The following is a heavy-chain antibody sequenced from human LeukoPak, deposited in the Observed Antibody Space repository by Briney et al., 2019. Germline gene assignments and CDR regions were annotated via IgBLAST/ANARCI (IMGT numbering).Heavy chain of an antibody. V-gene: IGHV4-34*01. CDR1: GGSFSGYY. CDR3: ARRAVVTAKYYYYYYYMDV. CDR2: INHSGST. D-gene: IGHD2-21*02. J-gene: IGHJ6*03. Sequence: SQTLSLTCAVYGGSFSGYYWSWIRQPPGKGLEWIGEINHSGSTNYNPSLKSRVTISVDTSKNQFSLKLSSVTAADTAVYYCARRAVVTAKYYYYYYYMDVWGKGTTVTISS.